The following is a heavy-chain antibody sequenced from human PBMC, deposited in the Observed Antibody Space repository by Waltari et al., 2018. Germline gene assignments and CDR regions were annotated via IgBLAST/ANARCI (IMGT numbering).Heavy chain of an antibody. CDR1: GFTFSSYG. Sequence: QVQLVESGGGVVQPGRSLRLSCAASGFTFSSYGMHWVRQAPGKGLEWVAVIWYDGSNKYYADSVKGRFTISRDNSKNTLYLQMNSLRAEDTAVYYCARDALLGGSGSIDYWGQGTLVTVSS. CDR2: IWYDGSNK. D-gene: IGHD3-10*01. J-gene: IGHJ4*02. CDR3: ARDALLGGSGSIDY. V-gene: IGHV3-33*01.